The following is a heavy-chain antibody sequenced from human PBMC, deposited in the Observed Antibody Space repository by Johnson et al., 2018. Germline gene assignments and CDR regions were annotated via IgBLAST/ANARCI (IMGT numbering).Heavy chain of an antibody. D-gene: IGHD4-23*01. J-gene: IGHJ3*02. Sequence: VPGQGLEWMGGIIPIFGTANYAQKFQGRVTITADESTSTAYMELSSLRSEDTAVDYCARGATVVNDAFDIWGQGTMVTVSS. CDR2: IIPIFGTA. V-gene: IGHV1-69*01. CDR3: ARGATVVNDAFDI.